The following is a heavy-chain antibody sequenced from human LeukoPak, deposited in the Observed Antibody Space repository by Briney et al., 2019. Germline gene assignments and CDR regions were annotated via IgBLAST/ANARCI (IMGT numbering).Heavy chain of an antibody. J-gene: IGHJ4*02. CDR2: ISGSGGST. CDR3: AKVLYRGYSYGYFDY. Sequence: GGSLRLSCAASGITFSSYGMSWVRQAPGKGLEWVSAISGSGGSTYYADSVKGRFTISRDNSKNTLYLQMNSLRAEDTAVYYCAKVLYRGYSYGYFDYWGQGTLVTVSS. V-gene: IGHV3-23*01. CDR1: GITFSSYG. D-gene: IGHD5-18*01.